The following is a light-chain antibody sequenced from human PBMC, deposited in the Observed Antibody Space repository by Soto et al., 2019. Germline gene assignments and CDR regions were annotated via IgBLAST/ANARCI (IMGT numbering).Light chain of an antibody. J-gene: IGLJ2*01. V-gene: IGLV2-14*01. Sequence: QSVLTQPASVSGSPGRSITISCTGTSSYVGGYNYVSWYQQHPDKAPKLMIYDVSNRPSGVSYRFSGSKSGNTASLTISGLQAEDEADYYCSSYTSTSTVIFGGGTKVTVL. CDR3: SSYTSTSTVI. CDR2: DVS. CDR1: SSYVGGYNY.